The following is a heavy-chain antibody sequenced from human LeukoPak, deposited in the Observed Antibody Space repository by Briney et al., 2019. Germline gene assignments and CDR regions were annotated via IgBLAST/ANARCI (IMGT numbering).Heavy chain of an antibody. CDR3: ATRPGAIIGPLDY. J-gene: IGHJ4*02. CDR2: ISGGDDRT. D-gene: IGHD2-2*01. V-gene: IGHV3-23*01. Sequence: GGSLRLSCAASGFFFSSYAMTWVRQAPGKGLEWVSSISGGDDRTYYTDSVKGRFTISRDSSKNTLYLQMNSLRVDDTAVYYCATRPGAIIGPLDYWGQGIPVTVSS. CDR1: GFFFSSYA.